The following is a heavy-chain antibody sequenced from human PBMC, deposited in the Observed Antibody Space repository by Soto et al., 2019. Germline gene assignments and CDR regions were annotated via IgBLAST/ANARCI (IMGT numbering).Heavy chain of an antibody. CDR2: IYYSGST. CDR1: GGSISSGGYY. D-gene: IGHD3-22*01. Sequence: SEILSLTCTGSGGSISSGGYYWSWIRQHPGKGLEWIGYIYYSGSTYYNPSLKSRVTISVDTSKNQFSLKLSSVTAADTAVYYCARVGRGVITVDYWGQGTLVTVSS. CDR3: ARVGRGVITVDY. V-gene: IGHV4-31*03. J-gene: IGHJ4*02.